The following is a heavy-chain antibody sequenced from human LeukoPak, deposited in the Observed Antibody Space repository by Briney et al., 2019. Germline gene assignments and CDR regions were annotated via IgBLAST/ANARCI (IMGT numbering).Heavy chain of an antibody. CDR1: GFTVSSNY. Sequence: GGSLRLSCAASGFTVSSNYMSWVRQAPGKGLEWVSVIYSGGSTYYADSVKGRFTISRDNSKNTLYLQMNSLRAEDTAVYYCARDSRPGAYCSSWYPFDYWGQGTLVTVSS. CDR2: IYSGGST. J-gene: IGHJ4*02. D-gene: IGHD6-13*01. CDR3: ARDSRPGAYCSSWYPFDY. V-gene: IGHV3-53*01.